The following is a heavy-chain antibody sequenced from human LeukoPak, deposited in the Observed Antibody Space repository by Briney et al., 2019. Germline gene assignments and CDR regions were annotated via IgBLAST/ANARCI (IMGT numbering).Heavy chain of an antibody. Sequence: GASVKVSCKPSGYTFIHHYIHWVRQAPGQGLEWMGGIIPIFGTANYAQKFQGRVTITADESTSTAYMELSSLRSEDTAVYYCARDDDSSGYFVWGQGTLVTVSS. CDR2: IIPIFGTA. J-gene: IGHJ4*02. D-gene: IGHD3-22*01. CDR3: ARDDDSSGYFV. V-gene: IGHV1-69*13. CDR1: GYTFIHHY.